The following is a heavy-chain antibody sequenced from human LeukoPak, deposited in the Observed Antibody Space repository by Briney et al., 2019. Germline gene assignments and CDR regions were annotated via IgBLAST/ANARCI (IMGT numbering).Heavy chain of an antibody. V-gene: IGHV3-66*01. CDR1: GFTVSSNY. J-gene: IGHJ6*02. CDR3: ARSIAARRMTYYYGMDV. CDR2: IYSGGST. D-gene: IGHD6-6*01. Sequence: QSGGSLRLSCAASGFTVSSNYMSWVRQAPGKGLEWVSVIYSGGSTYYADSVKGRFTISRDNSKNTLYLQMNSLRAEDTAVYYCARSIAARRMTYYYGMDVWGQGTTVTVSS.